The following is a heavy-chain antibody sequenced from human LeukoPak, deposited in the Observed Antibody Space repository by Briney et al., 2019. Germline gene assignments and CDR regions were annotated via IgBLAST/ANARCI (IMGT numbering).Heavy chain of an antibody. Sequence: SQTLSLTCTVSGGSISSGDYYWSWIRQPPGKGLEWIGYISYSGSTNYNPSLKSRVTISVDTSKNQLSLKMNSVTAADTAVYYCARYIWGSYPTFEDYWGQGSLVTVS. J-gene: IGHJ4*02. CDR2: ISYSGST. V-gene: IGHV4-61*08. D-gene: IGHD3-16*02. CDR3: ARYIWGSYPTFEDY. CDR1: GGSISSGDYY.